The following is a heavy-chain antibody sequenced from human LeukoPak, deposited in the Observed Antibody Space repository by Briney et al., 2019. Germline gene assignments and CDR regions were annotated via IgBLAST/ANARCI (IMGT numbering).Heavy chain of an antibody. V-gene: IGHV3-66*01. CDR3: AGSGVPMTDYNYNAMDI. CDR1: GFSVSSNY. CDR2: IYSGGTT. D-gene: IGHD2-21*02. Sequence: GGSLRLSCAASGFSVSSNYRSWVRQAPGKGLEWVSVIYSGGTTGYADSVKGRFTISRDNSKNTVYLQMNSLRAEDTAVYYCAGSGVPMTDYNYNAMDIWGQGTTVTVSS. J-gene: IGHJ6*02.